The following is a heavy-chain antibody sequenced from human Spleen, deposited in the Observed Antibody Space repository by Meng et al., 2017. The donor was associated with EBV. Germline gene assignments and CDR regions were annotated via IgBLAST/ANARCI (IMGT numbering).Heavy chain of an antibody. V-gene: IGHV1-8*01. D-gene: IGHD3-10*01. J-gene: IGHJ5*02. CDR3: ARDVYGSGSYRSDP. CDR1: GYTFTRYD. Sequence: QVQLVQSGAEVKKPGASGTVSCKASGYTFTRYDINWVRQAPGQGLEWMGWMNPDSGDTGYAQKFQGRVTMTRDTSINTAYMDLSNLKSEDTALYYCARDVYGSGSYRSDPWGQGTLVTVSS. CDR2: MNPDSGDT.